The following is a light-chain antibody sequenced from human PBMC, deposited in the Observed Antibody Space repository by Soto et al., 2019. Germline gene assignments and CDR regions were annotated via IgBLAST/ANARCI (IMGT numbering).Light chain of an antibody. J-gene: IGKJ3*01. CDR3: QQANSFPLFT. Sequence: DIQMTQSPSSVSASVGDRVTITCRASPGIGSWLAWYQQKPGKAPKLLIFAASSLQSGVPSRFSGSGSGTDFTLTISSLQSEDFATYYCQQANSFPLFTFGPGTKVDIK. CDR2: AAS. CDR1: PGIGSW. V-gene: IGKV1-12*01.